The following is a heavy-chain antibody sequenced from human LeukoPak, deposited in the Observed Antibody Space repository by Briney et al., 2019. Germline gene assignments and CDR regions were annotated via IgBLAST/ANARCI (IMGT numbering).Heavy chain of an antibody. CDR3: AKDNPSRITMVRGVIRWFDP. D-gene: IGHD3-10*01. J-gene: IGHJ5*02. CDR1: GFTFSSYA. Sequence: PGGSLRLSCAASGFTFSSYAMSWVRQAPGKGLEWVSAISGSGGSTYYADSVKGRFTISRDNSKNTLYLQMNSLRAEDAAVYYCAKDNPSRITMVRGVIRWFDPWGQGTLVTVSS. V-gene: IGHV3-23*01. CDR2: ISGSGGST.